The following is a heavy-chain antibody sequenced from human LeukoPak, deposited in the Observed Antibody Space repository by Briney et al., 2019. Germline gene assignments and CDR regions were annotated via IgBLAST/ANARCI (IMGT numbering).Heavy chain of an antibody. CDR1: GFTLRSYA. CDR2: ISGSGGST. D-gene: IGHD3-22*01. CDR3: AKDKHDNNWFDP. Sequence: GGSLRLSCAASGFTLRSYAMSWVRQAPGKGLEWVSAISGSGGSTYYADSVKGRFTISRDNSKNTLYLQMNSLRAEDTAVYYCAKDKHDNNWFDPWGQGTLVTVSS. V-gene: IGHV3-23*01. J-gene: IGHJ5*02.